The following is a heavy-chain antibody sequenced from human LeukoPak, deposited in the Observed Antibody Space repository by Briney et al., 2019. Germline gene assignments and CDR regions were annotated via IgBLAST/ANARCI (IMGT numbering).Heavy chain of an antibody. V-gene: IGHV1-18*01. Sequence: ASVKVSCKASGYTVTSYGISWVRQAPGQGLEWMGWISAYNGNTNYAQKLQGRVTMTTDTSTSTAYMELRSLRSDDTAVYYCAASAVAGTLDYWGQGTLVTVSS. D-gene: IGHD6-19*01. CDR1: GYTVTSYG. CDR3: AASAVAGTLDY. CDR2: ISAYNGNT. J-gene: IGHJ4*02.